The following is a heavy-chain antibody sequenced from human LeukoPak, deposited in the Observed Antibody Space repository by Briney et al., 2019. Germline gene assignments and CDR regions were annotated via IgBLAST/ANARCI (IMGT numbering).Heavy chain of an antibody. D-gene: IGHD1-26*01. CDR1: GGSISSSSYY. J-gene: IGHJ4*02. V-gene: IGHV4-39*07. CDR2: INHSGST. Sequence: SETLSLTCTVSGGSISSSSYYWGWIRQPPGKGLEWIGEINHSGSTNYNPSLKSRVTISVDTSKNQFSLKLSSVTAADTAIYYCSRESGAFCPFGYWGQGTLVIVPP. CDR3: SRESGAFCPFGY.